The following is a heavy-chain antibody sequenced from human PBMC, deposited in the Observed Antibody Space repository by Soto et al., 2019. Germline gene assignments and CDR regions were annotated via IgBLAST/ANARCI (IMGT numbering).Heavy chain of an antibody. J-gene: IGHJ4*02. CDR3: ATDLSSSPPYYFDY. D-gene: IGHD6-19*01. V-gene: IGHV1-24*01. Sequence: ASVKVSCKVSGYTLTELSMHWVRQAPGIGLEWMGGFDPEDGETIYAQKFQGRVTMTEDTSTDTAYMELSSLRSEDTAVYYCATDLSSSPPYYFDYWGQGTLVTVSS. CDR2: FDPEDGET. CDR1: GYTLTELS.